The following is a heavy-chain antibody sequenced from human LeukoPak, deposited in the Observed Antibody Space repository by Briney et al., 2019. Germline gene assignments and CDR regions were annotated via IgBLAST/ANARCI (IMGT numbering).Heavy chain of an antibody. V-gene: IGHV3-21*01. CDR3: ATYLVRTLDY. D-gene: IGHD1/OR15-1a*01. Sequence: GGSLRLSCSASGFTFSRYSMNWVRQAPGKGLEWVSFISTSSSYIYYADSVKGRFTISRDNAKNSLYLQMNSLRAEDTAIYYCATYLVRTLDYWGQGTLVTVSS. CDR2: ISTSSSYI. J-gene: IGHJ4*02. CDR1: GFTFSRYS.